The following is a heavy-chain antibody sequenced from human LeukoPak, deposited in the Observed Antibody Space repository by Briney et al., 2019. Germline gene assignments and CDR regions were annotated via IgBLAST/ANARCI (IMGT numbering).Heavy chain of an antibody. J-gene: IGHJ4*02. V-gene: IGHV4-39*07. CDR2: IYHSGST. Sequence: SETLSLTCTVPGGSISSSGYYWGWIRQPPGKGLEWIGSIYHSGSTYYNPSLKSRVTISVDTSKNQFSLKLSSVTAADTAVYYCARVRRSGITMIVVVISSPLYFDYWGQGTLVTVSS. D-gene: IGHD3-22*01. CDR3: ARVRRSGITMIVVVISSPLYFDY. CDR1: GGSISSSGYY.